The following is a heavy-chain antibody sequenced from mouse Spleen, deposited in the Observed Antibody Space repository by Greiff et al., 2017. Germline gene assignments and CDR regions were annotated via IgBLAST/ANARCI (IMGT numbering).Heavy chain of an antibody. Sequence: QVQLKESGAELVRPGASVKLSCKASGYTFTDYYINWVKQRPGQGLEWIARIYPGSGNTYYNEKFKGKATLTAEKSSSTAYMQLSSLTSEDSAVYFCARNGYTAPWFAYWGQGTLVTVSA. CDR1: GYTFTDYY. CDR3: ARNGYTAPWFAY. V-gene: IGHV1-76*01. J-gene: IGHJ3*01. D-gene: IGHD2-2*01. CDR2: IYPGSGNT.